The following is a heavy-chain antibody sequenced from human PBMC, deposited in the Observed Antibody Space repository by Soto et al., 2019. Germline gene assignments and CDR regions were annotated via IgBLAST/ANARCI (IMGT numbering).Heavy chain of an antibody. Sequence: SETLSLTCIISGDSTSNYYWSWIRQSPGKGLDWIGYISYSGNTNYNPSLKSRVTISVDTSKDQLSLKVTSVTAADTAMYYWACLRGKRGSPIDYWGQGTQVTAAS. J-gene: IGHJ4*02. CDR1: GDSTSNYY. CDR3: ACLRGKRGSPIDY. CDR2: ISYSGNT. D-gene: IGHD2-15*01. V-gene: IGHV4-59*01.